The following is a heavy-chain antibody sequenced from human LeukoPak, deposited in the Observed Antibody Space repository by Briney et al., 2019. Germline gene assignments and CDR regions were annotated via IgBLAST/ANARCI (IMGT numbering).Heavy chain of an antibody. J-gene: IGHJ6*02. CDR1: GYTFTNYY. Sequence: ASVNVSCTTSGYTFTNYYIHWVRQAPGQGLEWMGWISAYNGNTNYAQKLQGRVTMTTDTSTSTAYMELRRLRSDDTAVYYCATGPAIYYYYGMDVWGQGTTVTVSS. CDR2: ISAYNGNT. V-gene: IGHV1-18*04. CDR3: ATGPAIYYYYGMDV.